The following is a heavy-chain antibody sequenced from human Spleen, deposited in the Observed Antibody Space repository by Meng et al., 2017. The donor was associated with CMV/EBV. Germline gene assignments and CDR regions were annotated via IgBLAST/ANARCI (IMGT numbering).Heavy chain of an antibody. D-gene: IGHD3-22*01. CDR3: ARFNAIFYDSSGHYYDH. CDR1: YTFPGYY. Sequence: YTFPGYYLHWVRQAPGQGLEWMGWINPNSGATNYAQQFQGRVTMTRDTSITTAYMELSRLRSDDTALYFCARFNAIFYDSSGHYYDHWGQGTLVTVSS. CDR2: INPNSGAT. J-gene: IGHJ4*02. V-gene: IGHV1-2*02.